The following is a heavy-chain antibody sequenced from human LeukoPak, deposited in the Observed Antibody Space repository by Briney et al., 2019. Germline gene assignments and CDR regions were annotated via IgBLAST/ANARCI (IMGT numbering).Heavy chain of an antibody. CDR2: ISGSDRST. D-gene: IGHD1-26*01. CDR1: GFTFSTYA. Sequence: GGSLRLSCAASGFTFSTYAMSWVRQAPGKGLEWVSTISGSDRSTYYADSVKGRFTISRDNSKNTLYLQMNSLRAEDTSVYYCAKGGALVWSGSYYWGQGTLVTVSS. J-gene: IGHJ4*02. V-gene: IGHV3-23*01. CDR3: AKGGALVWSGSYY.